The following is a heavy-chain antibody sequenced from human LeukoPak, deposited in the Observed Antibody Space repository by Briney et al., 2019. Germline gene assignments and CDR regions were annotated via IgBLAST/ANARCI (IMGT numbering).Heavy chain of an antibody. Sequence: GGSLRLSCAASEFAFSTYGMHWVRQAPGKGLEWVAGIAYDGSYKVYADSGKGRFTISRETPKSMLYLQMNSLRAEDTAVYYCARGSYDIFTGYYTNDAFDIWGQGTMVTVSS. CDR3: ARGSYDIFTGYYTNDAFDI. D-gene: IGHD3-9*01. V-gene: IGHV3-33*01. J-gene: IGHJ3*02. CDR1: EFAFSTYG. CDR2: IAYDGSYK.